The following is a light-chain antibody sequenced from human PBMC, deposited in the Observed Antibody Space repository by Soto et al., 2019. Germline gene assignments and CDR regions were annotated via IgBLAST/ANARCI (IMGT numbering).Light chain of an antibody. Sequence: DIQMTQSPSTLSGSVGDRVTITCRASQTISSWLAWYQQKPGKAPKLLIYKASTLKSGVPSRFSGSGSGTDFTLTISSLEPEDFAVYYCQQRSNWPRAFGPGTKVD. V-gene: IGKV1-5*03. CDR2: KAS. CDR3: QQRSNWPRA. CDR1: QTISSW. J-gene: IGKJ3*01.